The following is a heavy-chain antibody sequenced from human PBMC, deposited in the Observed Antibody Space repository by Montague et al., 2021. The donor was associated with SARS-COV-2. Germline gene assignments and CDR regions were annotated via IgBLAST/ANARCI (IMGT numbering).Heavy chain of an antibody. CDR3: ARWDPQTLTLIGLRGKSASDY. CDR1: GGPFSGYY. J-gene: IGHJ4*02. CDR2: INHSGTT. D-gene: IGHD4-23*01. Sequence: SETLSLTCAVYGGPFSGYYWTWIRQSPGKGLEWIAEINHSGTTNYNFNPSLRSRVAISVDTSKSQFSLKLSSVTAADTGVYYCARWDPQTLTLIGLRGKSASDYWGRGTLFTVPS. V-gene: IGHV4-34*01.